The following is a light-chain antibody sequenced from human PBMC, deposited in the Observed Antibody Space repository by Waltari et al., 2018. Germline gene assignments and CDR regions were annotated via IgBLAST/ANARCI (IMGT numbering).Light chain of an antibody. CDR2: RAS. V-gene: IGKV3D-15*01. CDR1: QRAKTS. CDR3: QQYNIWPWT. Sequence: EVVMTQSPATLSVSPGERVSPPCRASQRAKTSLAWYQQPPGQAPRLLIYRASTRAAGVPDRFSGSGSGTEFTLTISSLQSEDSAIYYCQQYNIWPWTFGPGTNVDIK. J-gene: IGKJ1*01.